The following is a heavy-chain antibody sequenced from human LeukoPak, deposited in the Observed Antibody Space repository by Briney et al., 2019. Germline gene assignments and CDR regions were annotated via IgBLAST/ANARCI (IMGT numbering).Heavy chain of an antibody. CDR1: GFTFSSFA. CDR2: INGSGDST. D-gene: IGHD4-17*01. Sequence: SGGSLRLSCAASGFTFSSFAMNWVRQAPGKGLEWVSGINGSGDSTYYADSVKGRFTISRDNSKNTLYLQMNSLRAEDTAVYYCASHYGDYVDYFHYWGQGTLVTVSS. V-gene: IGHV3-23*01. J-gene: IGHJ4*02. CDR3: ASHYGDYVDYFHY.